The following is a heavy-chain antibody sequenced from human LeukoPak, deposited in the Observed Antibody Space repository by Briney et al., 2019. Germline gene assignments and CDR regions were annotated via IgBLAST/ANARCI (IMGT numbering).Heavy chain of an antibody. Sequence: PGGSLRLSCAVSGFTFSSYGMSWVRQAPGKGLEWVSAISGSGGSTYYADSVKGRFTISRDNPKNTLYLQMNSLRAEDTAVYYCAKWGDYDILTGYYDSDYWGQGTLVTVSS. V-gene: IGHV3-23*01. D-gene: IGHD3-9*01. CDR2: ISGSGGST. CDR3: AKWGDYDILTGYYDSDY. CDR1: GFTFSSYG. J-gene: IGHJ4*02.